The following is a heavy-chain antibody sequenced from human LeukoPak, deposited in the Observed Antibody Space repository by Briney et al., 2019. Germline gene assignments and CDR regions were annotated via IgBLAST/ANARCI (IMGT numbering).Heavy chain of an antibody. CDR1: GYSISSGYY. CDR2: IYYSGNT. J-gene: IGHJ4*02. Sequence: SETLSLTCTVSGYSISSGYYWGWIRQPPGKGLEWIGSIYYSGNTYYNPSLKSRVTISVDTSKNHFSLKLSSVTAADTAVYYCARQDIVVVVAATPFGYWGQGTLVTVSS. D-gene: IGHD2-15*01. V-gene: IGHV4-38-2*02. CDR3: ARQDIVVVVAATPFGY.